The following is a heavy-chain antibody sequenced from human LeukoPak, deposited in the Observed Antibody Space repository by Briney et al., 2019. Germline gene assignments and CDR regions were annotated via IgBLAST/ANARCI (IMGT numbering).Heavy chain of an antibody. V-gene: IGHV4-59*08. CDR1: GGSISSYY. J-gene: IGHJ6*02. Sequence: SETLSLTCTVSGGSISSYYWSWIRQPAGKGLEWIGYVYSSGSTNYNPSLKSRVTISVDTSKNQFSLKLSSVTAADTAVYYCARLWFGSQDYYYYGMDVWGQGTTVTVSS. CDR2: VYSSGST. CDR3: ARLWFGSQDYYYYGMDV. D-gene: IGHD3-10*01.